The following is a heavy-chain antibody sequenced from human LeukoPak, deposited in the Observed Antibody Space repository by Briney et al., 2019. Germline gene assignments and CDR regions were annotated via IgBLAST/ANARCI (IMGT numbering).Heavy chain of an antibody. Sequence: GESLKISCKVSGDRLTNNWIGWVRQVPGKGLEWLGLIYPGNSDTRYSPFFQGQVTFSVDTSISTAYLHWGGLKASDTAMYYCARFALTSSLDYWGQGTLVTVSS. CDR3: ARFALTSSLDY. V-gene: IGHV5-51*01. CDR2: IYPGNSDT. CDR1: GDRLTNNW. D-gene: IGHD6-13*01. J-gene: IGHJ4*02.